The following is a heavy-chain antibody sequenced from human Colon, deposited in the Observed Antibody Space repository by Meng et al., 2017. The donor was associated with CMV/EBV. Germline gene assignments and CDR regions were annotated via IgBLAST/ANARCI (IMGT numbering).Heavy chain of an antibody. CDR2: ISGSGGST. CDR3: AKGGVYSSTWGDY. D-gene: IGHD6-13*01. CDR1: GFTFSTNA. J-gene: IGHJ4*02. V-gene: IGHV3-23*01. Sequence: GESLKISCAASGFTFSTNAMSWVRQAPGKGLEWVSAISGSGGSTYYADSVKGRFTISRDNSKNTLYLQMNSLRAEDTAVYYCAKGGVYSSTWGDYWGQGTLVTVSS.